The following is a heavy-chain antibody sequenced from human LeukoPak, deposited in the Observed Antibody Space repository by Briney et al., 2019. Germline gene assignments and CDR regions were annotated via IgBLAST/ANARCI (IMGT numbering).Heavy chain of an antibody. J-gene: IGHJ6*03. V-gene: IGHV4-4*07. CDR3: ARGGTAMVQPGYYYYYMDV. CDR1: GGSISSYY. CDR2: IYTSGST. Sequence: PSETLSLTCTVSGGSISSYYWSWIRQPAGKGLEWIGRIYTSGSTNYNPSLKSRVTMSVDTSKNQFSLKLSSVTAADTAVYYCARGGTAMVQPGYYYYYMDVWGKGTTVTVSS. D-gene: IGHD5-18*01.